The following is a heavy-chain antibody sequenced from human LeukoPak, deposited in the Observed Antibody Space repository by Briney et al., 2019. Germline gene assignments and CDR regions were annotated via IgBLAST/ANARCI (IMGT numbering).Heavy chain of an antibody. D-gene: IGHD4-17*01. Sequence: SETLSLTCAVYGGSFSVYYWSWIRQPPGKGLEWIGEINHSGSTNYNPSLKSRVTISVDTSKNQFSLKLSSVTAADTAVYYCASTYGDYPLGDWGQGTLVTVSS. V-gene: IGHV4-34*01. CDR2: INHSGST. J-gene: IGHJ4*02. CDR1: GGSFSVYY. CDR3: ASTYGDYPLGD.